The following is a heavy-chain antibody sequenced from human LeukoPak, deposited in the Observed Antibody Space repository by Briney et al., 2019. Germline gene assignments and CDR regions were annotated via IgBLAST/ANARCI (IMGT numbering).Heavy chain of an antibody. V-gene: IGHV4-4*02. J-gene: IGHJ4*02. CDR3: AREGGPYRPLDY. CDR1: GGSITNTNY. CDR2: VNLQGST. Sequence: PSGTLSLTCGVSGGSITNTNYWTWVRQPPGKGLEWIGEVNLQGSTNYNPSLMGRVAISVDTSENHISLQLTTVTAADTAVYYCAREGGPYRPLDYSGQGTLVTVSS.